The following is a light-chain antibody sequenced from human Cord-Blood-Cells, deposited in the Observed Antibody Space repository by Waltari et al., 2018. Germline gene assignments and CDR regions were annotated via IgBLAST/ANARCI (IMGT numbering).Light chain of an antibody. CDR3: NSRDSSGNHQVV. V-gene: IGLV3-19*01. Sequence: SSELTQDPTVSVALGQTVRITCQGDRLRSYYASWYQQKPGQAPVLVIYGKNNRPSGIPDRFSGSSSGNTAALTITGAQAEDEADYYCNSRDSSGNHQVVFGGGTKLTVL. CDR2: GKN. J-gene: IGLJ2*01. CDR1: RLRSYY.